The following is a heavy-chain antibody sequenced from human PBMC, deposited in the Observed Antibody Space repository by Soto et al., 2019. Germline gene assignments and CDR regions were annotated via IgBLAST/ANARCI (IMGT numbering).Heavy chain of an antibody. Sequence: QVQLQESGPGLVKPSQTLSLTCTVSGGSISSGGYYWSWIRQHPGKGLEWIGYIYYSGSTYYNPSLKSRVTISVDTSKNQFSLKLSSVTAVDTAVYYCARGDLGTMIVVPDYWGQGTLVTVSS. D-gene: IGHD3-22*01. J-gene: IGHJ4*02. CDR3: ARGDLGTMIVVPDY. V-gene: IGHV4-31*03. CDR2: IYYSGST. CDR1: GGSISSGGYY.